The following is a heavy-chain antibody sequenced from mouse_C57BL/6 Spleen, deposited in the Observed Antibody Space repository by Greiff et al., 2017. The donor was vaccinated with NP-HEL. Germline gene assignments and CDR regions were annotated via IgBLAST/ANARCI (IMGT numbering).Heavy chain of an antibody. V-gene: IGHV1-4*01. CDR2: INPSSGYT. CDR3: ARGGTVVATVEYFDY. J-gene: IGHJ2*01. CDR1: GYTFTSYT. Sequence: VQLQQSGAELARPGASVKMSCKASGYTFTSYTMHWVKQRPGQGLEWIGYINPSSGYTKYNQKFKDKATLTADKSSSTAYMQLSSLTSEDSAVYYCARGGTVVATVEYFDYWGQGTTLTVSS. D-gene: IGHD1-1*01.